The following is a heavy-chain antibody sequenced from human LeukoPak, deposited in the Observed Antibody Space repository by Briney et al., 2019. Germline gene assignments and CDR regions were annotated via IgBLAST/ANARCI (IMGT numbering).Heavy chain of an antibody. Sequence: SVKVSCKASGGTFSINAITWVRQALGQGLEWMGGIIPMSETPRYTQKFQGRVTITTDESTNTAYMELSSLRSEDTAVYYCARDKNSGECVSNSCYGVWPLDIWGQGTMVTVSS. CDR2: IIPMSETP. CDR3: ARDKNSGECVSNSCYGVWPLDI. J-gene: IGHJ3*02. V-gene: IGHV1-69*05. CDR1: GGTFSINA. D-gene: IGHD2-2*01.